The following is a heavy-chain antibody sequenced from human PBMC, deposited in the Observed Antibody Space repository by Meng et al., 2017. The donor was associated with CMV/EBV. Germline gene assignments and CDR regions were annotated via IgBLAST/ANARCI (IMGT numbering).Heavy chain of an antibody. V-gene: IGHV3-53*01. Sequence: GESLKISCAASGFTVSSNYMSWVRQAPGKGLEWVSVIYSGGSTYYADSVKGRFTISRDNSENTLYLQMNSLRAEDTAVYYCASMVVTRGWFDPWGQGTLVTVSS. J-gene: IGHJ5*02. CDR2: IYSGGST. CDR1: GFTVSSNY. D-gene: IGHD4/OR15-4a*01. CDR3: ASMVVTRGWFDP.